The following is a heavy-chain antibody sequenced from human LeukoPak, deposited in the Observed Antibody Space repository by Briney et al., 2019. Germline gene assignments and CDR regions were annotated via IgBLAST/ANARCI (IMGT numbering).Heavy chain of an antibody. Sequence: LTGGSLRLSCAAPGFTFSTYNMNWVRQAPGKGLEWVSHITSSSTNIYYADSVKGQFTISRDNAKNALSLQMNSLRDEDTAVYYCATSGNYYLKYWGQGTLVTVSS. CDR1: GFTFSTYN. CDR2: ITSSSTNI. CDR3: ATSGNYYLKY. D-gene: IGHD1-26*01. V-gene: IGHV3-48*02. J-gene: IGHJ4*02.